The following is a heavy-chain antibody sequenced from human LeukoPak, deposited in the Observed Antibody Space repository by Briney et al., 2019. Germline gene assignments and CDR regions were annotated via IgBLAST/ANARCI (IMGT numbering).Heavy chain of an antibody. J-gene: IGHJ4*02. V-gene: IGHV4-39*01. Sequence: PSETLSLTCTVSGGSISSSSYYWGWIRQPPGQGLEWIGSIYYSGSTYYNPSLKSRVTISVDTSKNQFSLKLSSVTAADTAVYYCAGSVDSSSWYFSQYYFDYWGQGTLVTVSS. CDR2: IYYSGST. D-gene: IGHD6-13*01. CDR3: AGSVDSSSWYFSQYYFDY. CDR1: GGSISSSSYY.